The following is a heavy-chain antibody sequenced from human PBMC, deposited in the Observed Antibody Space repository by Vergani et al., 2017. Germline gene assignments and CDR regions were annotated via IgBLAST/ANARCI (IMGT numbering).Heavy chain of an antibody. Sequence: QVQLVQSGAEVKKPGASVKVSCKASGYTFTSYYMHWVRQAPGQGLEWMGIINPSGGSTSYAQKFQGRVTMTRDTSTSTVYMELSSLRSEDTAVYYCARAIRSITMIVAYMEEDAFDIWGQGTMVTVSS. J-gene: IGHJ3*02. V-gene: IGHV1-46*01. CDR3: ARAIRSITMIVAYMEEDAFDI. D-gene: IGHD3-22*01. CDR2: INPSGGST. CDR1: GYTFTSYY.